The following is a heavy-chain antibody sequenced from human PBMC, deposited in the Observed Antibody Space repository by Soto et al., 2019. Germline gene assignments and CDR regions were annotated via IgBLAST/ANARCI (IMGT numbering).Heavy chain of an antibody. J-gene: IGHJ4*02. V-gene: IGHV4-4*02. CDR2: IYHSGST. Sequence: PSETLSLTCAVSGGSISSSNWWSWVRQPPGKGLEWIGEIYHSGSTNYNPSLKSRVTKSMDKSKNQFSLKLNSVTAADTAVYYCASNQDFYDSSGYYYWGQGTLVTVSS. CDR3: ASNQDFYDSSGYYY. CDR1: GGSISSSNW. D-gene: IGHD3-22*01.